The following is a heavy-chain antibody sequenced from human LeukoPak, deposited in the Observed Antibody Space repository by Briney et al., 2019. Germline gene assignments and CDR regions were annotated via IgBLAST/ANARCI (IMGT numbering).Heavy chain of an antibody. V-gene: IGHV1-69*04. J-gene: IGHJ2*01. CDR2: IIPILGIA. Sequence: ASVKVSCKASGGTFSSYAISWVRQAPGQGLEWMGRIIPILGIANYAQKFQGRVTITADKSTSTAYMELSSLRSEDTAVYYCAREWDSGYDTDWYFDLWGRGTLVTVSS. CDR3: AREWDSGYDTDWYFDL. D-gene: IGHD5-12*01. CDR1: GGTFSSYA.